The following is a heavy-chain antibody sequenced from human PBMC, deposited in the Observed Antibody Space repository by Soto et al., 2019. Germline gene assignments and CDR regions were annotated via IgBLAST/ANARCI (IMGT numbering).Heavy chain of an antibody. CDR2: TYYMSKWYN. J-gene: IGHJ4*02. Sequence: SQTLSLTCAISGDSVSNNNAAWNWIRQSPSRGLEWLGRTYYMSKWYNDYAVSVKSRITINADTSKNQFALQLSSVTPEDTAVYYCARENIQLWFFIDYWGQGSPVTVSS. D-gene: IGHD5-18*01. CDR1: GDSVSNNNAA. V-gene: IGHV6-1*01. CDR3: ARENIQLWFFIDY.